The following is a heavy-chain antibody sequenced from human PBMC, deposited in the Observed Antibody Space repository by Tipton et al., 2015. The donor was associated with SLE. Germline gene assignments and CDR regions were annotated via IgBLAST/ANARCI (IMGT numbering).Heavy chain of an antibody. CDR3: GLRRGSDDY. V-gene: IGHV1-69*05. CDR2: IVPIFGTP. CDR1: GVTFSIYT. Sequence: QLVQSGAEVKQPGSSVKVSCKASGVTFSIYTMNWVRQAPGQGLEWMGGIVPIFGTPKYAQKFQGRITFTTDETTRTAYMSLNNLRSEDTARYFCGLRRGSDDYWGQGTQVTVAS. D-gene: IGHD2-15*01. J-gene: IGHJ4*02.